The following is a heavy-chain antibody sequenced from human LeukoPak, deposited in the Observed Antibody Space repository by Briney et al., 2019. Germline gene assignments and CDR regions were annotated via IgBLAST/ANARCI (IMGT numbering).Heavy chain of an antibody. Sequence: EPSETLSLTCTVSGGSISSGGYYWSWIRQHPGKGLEWIGYIYYSGSTYYNPSLKSRVTISVDTSKNQFSLKLSSVTAADTAVYYCARFDGVNSWKYKAGWFDPWGQGTLVTVSS. J-gene: IGHJ5*02. V-gene: IGHV4-31*03. D-gene: IGHD1-7*01. CDR2: IYYSGST. CDR1: GGSISSGGYY. CDR3: ARFDGVNSWKYKAGWFDP.